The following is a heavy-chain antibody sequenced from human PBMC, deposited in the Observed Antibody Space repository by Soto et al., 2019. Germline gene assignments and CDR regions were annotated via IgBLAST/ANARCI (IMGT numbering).Heavy chain of an antibody. CDR2: ISSTTNYL. Sequence: EVQLVESWGGLVKPGGSLRLSCAASGFTFTRYSMNWVRQAPGKGLEWVSSISSTTNYLYYGDSMKGRFTISRDNTKNSLYREMNSLRPEDTAVYYCAKDSGYHLPDNYFYYGLDVWGQGTTVTVS. V-gene: IGHV3-21*06. CDR1: GFTFTRYS. CDR3: AKDSGYHLPDNYFYYGLDV. J-gene: IGHJ6*02. D-gene: IGHD5-18*01.